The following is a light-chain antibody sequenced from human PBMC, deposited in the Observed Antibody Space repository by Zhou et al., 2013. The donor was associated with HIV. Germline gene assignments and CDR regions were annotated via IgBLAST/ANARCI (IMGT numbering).Light chain of an antibody. J-gene: IGKJ4*01. V-gene: IGKV3-20*01. Sequence: EIVLTQSPGTLSLSPGKRATLSCRASQSVSSRYLAWYQHKPGQAPRLLIYGASSRATGIPDRFSGSGSGTDFTLTINGLQSEDFAFYYCQQYDQWPPVTFGGGTKVEIK. CDR3: QQYDQWPPVT. CDR1: QSVSSRY. CDR2: GAS.